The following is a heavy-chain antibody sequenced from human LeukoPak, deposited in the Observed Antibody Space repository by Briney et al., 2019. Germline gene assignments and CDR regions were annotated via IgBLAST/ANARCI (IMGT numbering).Heavy chain of an antibody. CDR1: GGSISSYY. CDR2: INHSGST. D-gene: IGHD6-13*01. CDR3: ASLRIADTPTPRFDY. J-gene: IGHJ4*02. Sequence: SSETLSLTCTVSGGSISSYYWSWIRQPPGKGLEWIGEINHSGSTNYNPSLKSRVTISVDTSKNQFSLKLSSVTAADTAVYYCASLRIADTPTPRFDYWGQGTLVTVSS. V-gene: IGHV4-34*01.